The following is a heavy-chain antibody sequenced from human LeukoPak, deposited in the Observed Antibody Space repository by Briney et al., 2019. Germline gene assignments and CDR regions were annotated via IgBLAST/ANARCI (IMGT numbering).Heavy chain of an antibody. D-gene: IGHD1-26*01. Sequence: HPGGSLRLSCAASRFTFNRYAMSWIRQPPGRGLEWVSSISASGGGTFYRSSVRGRFTISRDNSKDTVFLQMNGLRVEDTAIYFCAKWDENFYYMDVWGQGTTVTVSS. CDR1: RFTFNRYA. CDR2: ISASGGGT. V-gene: IGHV3-23*01. J-gene: IGHJ6*03. CDR3: AKWDENFYYMDV.